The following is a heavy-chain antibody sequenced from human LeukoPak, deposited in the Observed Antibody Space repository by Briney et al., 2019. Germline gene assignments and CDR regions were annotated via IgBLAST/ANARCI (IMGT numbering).Heavy chain of an antibody. D-gene: IGHD3-22*01. CDR2: IYYSGST. CDR1: GGSISSGGYS. CDR3: ARGSGTYYYDSGGYLNWFDP. J-gene: IGHJ5*02. Sequence: SQTLSLTCAVSGGSISSGGYSWSWIRQPPGKGLEWIGYIYYSGSTNYNPSLKSRVTISVDTSKNQFSLKLNSVTAADTAVYYCARGSGTYYYDSGGYLNWFDPWGQGILVTVSS. V-gene: IGHV4-30-4*07.